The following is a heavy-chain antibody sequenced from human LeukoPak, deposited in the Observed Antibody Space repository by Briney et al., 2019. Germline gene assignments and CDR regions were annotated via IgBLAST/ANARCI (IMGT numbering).Heavy chain of an antibody. V-gene: IGHV4-59*01. J-gene: IGHJ2*01. Sequence: TSETLSLTCTVSGGSISSYYWSWIRQPAGKGLEWIGYIYYSGSTNYNPSLKSRVTISVDTSKNQFSLKLSSVTAADTAVYYCARVARRDFWSGYYTRRNWYFDLWGRGTLVTVSS. CDR3: ARVARRDFWSGYYTRRNWYFDL. CDR2: IYYSGST. CDR1: GGSISSYY. D-gene: IGHD3-3*01.